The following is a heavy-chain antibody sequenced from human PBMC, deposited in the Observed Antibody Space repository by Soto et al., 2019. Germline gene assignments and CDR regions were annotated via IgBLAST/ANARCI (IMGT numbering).Heavy chain of an antibody. CDR2: IYYSGST. D-gene: IGHD6-19*01. J-gene: IGHJ5*02. CDR1: GGSISSSSYY. Sequence: SETLSLTCTVSGGSISSSSYYWGWIRQPPGKGLEWIGSIYYSGSTYYNPSLKSRVTISVDTSKNQFSLKLSSVTAADTAVYYCAIAVAGYNWFDPWGQGTLVTSPQ. CDR3: AIAVAGYNWFDP. V-gene: IGHV4-39*01.